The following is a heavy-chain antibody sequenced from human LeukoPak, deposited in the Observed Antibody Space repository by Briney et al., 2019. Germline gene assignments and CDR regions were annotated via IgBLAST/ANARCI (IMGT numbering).Heavy chain of an antibody. CDR2: INHSGST. J-gene: IGHJ4*02. V-gene: IGHV4-34*01. CDR3: ATHYFDWATYYFDY. Sequence: PSETLSLTCAVYGGSFSDYYWSWIRQPPGKGLEWIGEINHSGSTNYNPSLKSRVTISVDTSKNQFSLKLSSVTAADTAVYYCATHYFDWATYYFDYWGQGTLVTVSS. D-gene: IGHD3-9*01. CDR1: GGSFSDYY.